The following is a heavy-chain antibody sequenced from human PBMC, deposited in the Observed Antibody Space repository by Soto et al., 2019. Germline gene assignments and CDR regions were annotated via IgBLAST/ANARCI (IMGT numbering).Heavy chain of an antibody. J-gene: IGHJ4*02. CDR2: IDLTDSYT. Sequence: PGESLKTPCRGSGYSLRNKWNTWVRQMPGKGLEWMGRIDLTDSYTSYSPPCQGHVSFTADTPINTAYLQWSSLRASDTAMYYCARHGGVYYDCSDYHDVLSSRAQGSPV. CDR1: GYSLRNKW. CDR3: ARHGGVYYDCSDYHDVLSS. D-gene: IGHD3-22*01. V-gene: IGHV5-10-1*01.